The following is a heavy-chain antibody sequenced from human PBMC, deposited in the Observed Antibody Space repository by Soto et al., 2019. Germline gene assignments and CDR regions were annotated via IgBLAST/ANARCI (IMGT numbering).Heavy chain of an antibody. Sequence: QVQLVESGGGVVQPGRSLRLSCAASGFTFSSYGMHWVRQAPGRGREWVAVISYDGSKKYYADSVKGRFTISRDNSKNTLYLEMNSLRAEDTAVYYCAKAASTRVSSSWYLLDYWGQGTLVTVSS. CDR3: AKAASTRVSSSWYLLDY. CDR2: ISYDGSKK. V-gene: IGHV3-30*18. D-gene: IGHD6-13*01. CDR1: GFTFSSYG. J-gene: IGHJ4*02.